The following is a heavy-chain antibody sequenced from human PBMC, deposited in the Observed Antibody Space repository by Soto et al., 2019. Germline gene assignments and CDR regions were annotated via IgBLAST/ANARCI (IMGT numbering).Heavy chain of an antibody. V-gene: IGHV2-70*04. CDR3: AKTGTDGSWFDP. J-gene: IGHJ5*02. D-gene: IGHD1-1*01. CDR1: GFSLSTSGMR. CDR2: IDWDDDK. Sequence: SGPTLVNPTQTLTLTCTFSGFSLSTSGMRVSWIRQPPGKALQWLARIDWDDDKFYTTSLRTRLTISKDTSKNQVVLTMTNMDPVDTATYYCAKTGTDGSWFDPWGQGTLVTV.